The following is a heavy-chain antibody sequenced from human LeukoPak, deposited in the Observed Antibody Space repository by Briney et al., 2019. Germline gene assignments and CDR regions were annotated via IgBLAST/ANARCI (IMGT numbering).Heavy chain of an antibody. CDR3: ARLKDDVTKFDY. D-gene: IGHD2-8*01. CDR1: GFSFSRYW. CDR2: INQDVSRI. V-gene: IGHV3-7*01. Sequence: GGSLRLSCAGSGFSFSRYWMAWVRQAPGKGLEWVASINQDVSRIHYVDSVKGRFTIFRDNAKSSLFLQMTSLRVEDTAVYYCARLKDDVTKFDYWGQGTLVTVSS. J-gene: IGHJ4*02.